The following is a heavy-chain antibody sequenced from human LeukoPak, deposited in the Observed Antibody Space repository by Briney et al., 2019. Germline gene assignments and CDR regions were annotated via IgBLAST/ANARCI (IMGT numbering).Heavy chain of an antibody. J-gene: IGHJ6*02. V-gene: IGHV3-7*03. CDR3: ARGTSSFYYYYYAMDV. CDR1: GFTFSRYW. D-gene: IGHD2-2*01. CDR2: IKQDGSEE. Sequence: GGSLRLSCAASGFTFSRYWMSWVRQAPGKGLEWVANIKQDGSEEYYVDSVKGRFTISRDNAKNSLYLQMNSLRAEDTAVFYCARGTSSFYYYYYAMDVWGQGTTVTVSS.